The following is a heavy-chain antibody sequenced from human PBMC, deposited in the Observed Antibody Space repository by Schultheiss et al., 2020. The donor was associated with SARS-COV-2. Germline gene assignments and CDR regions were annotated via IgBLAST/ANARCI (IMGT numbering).Heavy chain of an antibody. J-gene: IGHJ5*02. CDR3: ARGSTMGTP. V-gene: IGHV4-4*07. CDR1: GVSISGNYY. Sequence: SETLSLTCTVSGVSISGNYYWTWIRQPAGKGLEWIGRVYASGSFKYNPSLKSRVTLSVDTSKNQFSLKLSSVTAADTAVYYCARGSTMGTPWGHGTLVTVSS. D-gene: IGHD5/OR15-5a*01. CDR2: VYASGSF.